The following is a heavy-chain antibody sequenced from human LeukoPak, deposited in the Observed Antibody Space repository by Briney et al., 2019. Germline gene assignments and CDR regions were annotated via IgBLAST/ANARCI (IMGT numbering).Heavy chain of an antibody. CDR1: GNPISSGYY. V-gene: IGHV4-38-2*01. CDR3: ARHKSYCTTSTCYYIDS. Sequence: SETLSLTCGVSGNPISSGYYWGWIRQPPGKGLEWIGNMYHSGSTDYNPSLKSRVTISIDTSKNQFSLNLRSVTAADTAVHYCARHKSYCTTSTCYYIDSWGQGTLVTVSS. J-gene: IGHJ5*01. CDR2: MYHSGST. D-gene: IGHD2-2*01.